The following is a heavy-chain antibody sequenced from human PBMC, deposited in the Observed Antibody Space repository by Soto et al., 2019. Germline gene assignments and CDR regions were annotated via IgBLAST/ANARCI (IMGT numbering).Heavy chain of an antibody. CDR3: VKDNNWDEPG. Sequence: QVRLVESGGGVVQPGTSLRLSCAASGFTFRKYGMYWVRQAPGKGLEWVAVISYDGSEEYYADSVKGRFTASRDNSKNTVFLQMNGLKAEDTATYYCVKDNNWDEPGWGQGTLVTVSA. CDR1: GFTFRKYG. J-gene: IGHJ4*02. V-gene: IGHV3-30*18. CDR2: ISYDGSEE. D-gene: IGHD1-26*01.